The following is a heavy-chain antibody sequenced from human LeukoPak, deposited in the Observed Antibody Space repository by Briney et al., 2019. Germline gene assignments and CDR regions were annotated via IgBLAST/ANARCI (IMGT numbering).Heavy chain of an antibody. CDR2: IYYSGST. CDR3: ARVLSTIAARPFDY. Sequence: SETLSLTCTVSGGSMSPYHWSWIRQPPGKGLEYIGYIYYSGSTNFNPALKRRVTISVDTSKKQFSLKLTSVTAADTAVYYCARVLSTIAARPFDYWGQGALVTVSS. V-gene: IGHV4-59*01. CDR1: GGSMSPYH. J-gene: IGHJ4*02. D-gene: IGHD6-6*01.